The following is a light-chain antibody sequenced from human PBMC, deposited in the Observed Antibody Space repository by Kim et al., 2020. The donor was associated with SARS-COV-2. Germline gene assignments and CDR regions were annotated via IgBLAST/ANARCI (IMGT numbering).Light chain of an antibody. J-gene: IGKJ5*01. CDR3: QQYDNLPSVT. Sequence: DIQMTQSPSSLSASVGDRVTITCQASQDISNYLNWYQQKPGKAPKLLIYDASNLETGVPSRFSGNGSGTDFTFTISSLQPEDIATYYCQQYDNLPSVTFGQGIRLEIK. CDR2: DAS. CDR1: QDISNY. V-gene: IGKV1-33*01.